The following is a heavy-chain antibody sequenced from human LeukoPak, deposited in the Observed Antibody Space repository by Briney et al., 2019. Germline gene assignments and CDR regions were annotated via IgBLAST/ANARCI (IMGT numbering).Heavy chain of an antibody. CDR3: ASLHGYRSGRT. J-gene: IGHJ5*02. CDR2: IYYSGST. V-gene: IGHV4-59*08. Sequence: SETLSLTCTVSGGSISSYYWSWIRQPPGKGLEWIGYIYYSGSTNCNPSLKSRVTISVDTSKNQFSLKVSSVTAADTAVYYCASLHGYRSGRTWGQGTLVAVSS. CDR1: GGSISSYY. D-gene: IGHD3-10*01.